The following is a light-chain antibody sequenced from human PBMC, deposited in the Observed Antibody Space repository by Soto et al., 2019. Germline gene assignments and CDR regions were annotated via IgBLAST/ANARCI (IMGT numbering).Light chain of an antibody. CDR1: QSVSSK. CDR3: QQYGSSPIT. J-gene: IGKJ5*01. CDR2: AAS. Sequence: EVVMTQSPATLSLSPGERATLSCRASQSVSSKVAWYQQKPGQAPKLLISAASSRATAIPDRFSGSGSGTDFTLTITRLEPEDFALYYCQQYGSSPITFGQGTRLEI. V-gene: IGKV3-20*01.